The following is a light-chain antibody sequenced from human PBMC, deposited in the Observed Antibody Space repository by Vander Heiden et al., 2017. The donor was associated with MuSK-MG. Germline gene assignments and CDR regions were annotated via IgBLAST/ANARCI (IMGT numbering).Light chain of an antibody. CDR3: QQYYSYPRT. CDR1: QGISSY. Sequence: AIRTNQPPSSLSASTGDRVTITCRASQGISSYLAWYQQKPGKAPKLLIYAASTLQSGVPSRFSGSGSGTDFTLTISRLQSEDFATYYCQQYYSYPRTFGQGTKVEIK. CDR2: AAS. V-gene: IGKV1-8*01. J-gene: IGKJ1*01.